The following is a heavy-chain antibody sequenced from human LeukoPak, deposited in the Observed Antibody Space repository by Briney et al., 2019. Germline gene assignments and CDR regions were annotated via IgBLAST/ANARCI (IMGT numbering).Heavy chain of an antibody. D-gene: IGHD3-22*01. CDR3: VKDFDSSGHVLDS. J-gene: IGHJ4*02. CDR2: ISWNSGSI. V-gene: IGHV3-9*01. CDR1: GFTFRDYA. Sequence: GGSLRLSCAASGFTFRDYAMHWVRQAPGKGLEWVAGISWNSGSIGHADSVKGRFTISRDNLKNSLYLQMNSLRAEDTALYYCVKDFDSSGHVLDSWGQGTLITVSS.